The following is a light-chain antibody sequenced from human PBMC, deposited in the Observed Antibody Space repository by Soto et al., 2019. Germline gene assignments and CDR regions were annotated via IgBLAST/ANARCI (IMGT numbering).Light chain of an antibody. CDR3: QQYGSSGT. CDR1: QSVSSSH. V-gene: IGKV3-20*01. Sequence: EIVLTQSPGTLSLSPGERATLSCMASQSVSSSHLAWYQQNPGQAPRLLIYGATSRATGIPDRFSGSGSGTDFTLTISRLEPEDFAVYYCQQYGSSGTFGQGTKVDIK. J-gene: IGKJ1*01. CDR2: GAT.